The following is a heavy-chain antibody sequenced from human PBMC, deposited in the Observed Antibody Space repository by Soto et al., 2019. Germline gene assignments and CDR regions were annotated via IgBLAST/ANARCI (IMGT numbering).Heavy chain of an antibody. CDR2: IYHSGIT. CDR1: GGSIGSGNYY. D-gene: IGHD3-9*01. CDR3: AREDYTGNSRFFDY. Sequence: PSETLSLTCSVSGGSIGSGNYYWGWIRHPPGKGLEWIGYIYHSGITYCNPSLNSRVTISVDMSKNQFSLRLSSVTAADTAVYYCAREDYTGNSRFFDYWGQGVLVTVSS. V-gene: IGHV4-30-4*01. J-gene: IGHJ4*02.